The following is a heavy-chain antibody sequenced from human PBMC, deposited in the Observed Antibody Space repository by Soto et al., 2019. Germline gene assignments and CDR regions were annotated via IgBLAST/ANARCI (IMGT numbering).Heavy chain of an antibody. J-gene: IGHJ5*02. D-gene: IGHD3-10*01. CDR2: ISAYNGNT. CDR1: GYTFTSYG. CDR3: ARVEFGETHSNWFDP. Sequence: QVPLVQSGAEVKKPGASVKVSCKASGYTFTSYGISWVRQAPGQGLEWMGWISAYNGNTNYAQKLQGRVTMTTDTSTSTAYMELRSLRSDDTAVYYCARVEFGETHSNWFDPWGQGTLVTVSS. V-gene: IGHV1-18*01.